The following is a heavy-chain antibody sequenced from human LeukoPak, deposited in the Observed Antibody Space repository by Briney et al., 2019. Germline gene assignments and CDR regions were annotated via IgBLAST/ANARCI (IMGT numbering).Heavy chain of an antibody. V-gene: IGHV3-21*01. CDR3: ATRMAAAGDY. J-gene: IGHJ4*02. Sequence: GGSLRLSCAAAGFTFSSHSMNWVRQAPGKGPEWVSSISSSSSYIYYADSVKGRFTISRDNAKNSLYLQMNSLRAEDTAVYYFATRMAAAGDYWGQGTLVTVSS. D-gene: IGHD6-13*01. CDR1: GFTFSSHS. CDR2: ISSSSSYI.